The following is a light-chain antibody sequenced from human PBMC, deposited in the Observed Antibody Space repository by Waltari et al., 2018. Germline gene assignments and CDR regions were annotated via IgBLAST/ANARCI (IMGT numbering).Light chain of an antibody. CDR1: QSISVW. CDR3: QQYNTFPFT. V-gene: IGKV1-5*03. CDR2: KAS. J-gene: IGKJ3*01. Sequence: DIQMTQSPSTLSASVGDRVTITCRASQSISVWLAWYQQKPEKAPKLLIYKASSLESGVPSRFSGSGSGTEFTLTISSLQPDDFATYYCQQYNTFPFTFGPGTKVDIK.